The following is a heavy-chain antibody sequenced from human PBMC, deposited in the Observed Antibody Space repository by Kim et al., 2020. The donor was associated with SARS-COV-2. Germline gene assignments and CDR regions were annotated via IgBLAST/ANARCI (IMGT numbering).Heavy chain of an antibody. D-gene: IGHD2-21*01. V-gene: IGHV3-64*02. CDR3: ARANFAGDWVY. J-gene: IGHJ4*02. Sequence: GGSLRLSCAASGFTFSTSAMHWVRQAPGKGLEYVSAIRGDGTDIHYRGSVRNRFSISRDNSKNTLYLQLGIMRDDDMALYYCARANFAGDWVYCGQGIPV. CDR1: GFTFSTSA. CDR2: IRGDGTDI.